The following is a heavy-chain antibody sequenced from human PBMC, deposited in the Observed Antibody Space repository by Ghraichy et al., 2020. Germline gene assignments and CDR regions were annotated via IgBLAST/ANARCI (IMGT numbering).Heavy chain of an antibody. J-gene: IGHJ4*02. CDR2: ISSSSSYI. D-gene: IGHD2-15*01. Sequence: GGSLRLTCAASGFTFSSYSMNWVRQAPGKGLEWVSSISSSSSYIYYADSVKGRFTISRDNAKNSLYLQMNSLRAEDTAVYYCARADWWVAAAPAYFDYWGQGTLVTVPS. V-gene: IGHV3-21*01. CDR3: ARADWWVAAAPAYFDY. CDR1: GFTFSSYS.